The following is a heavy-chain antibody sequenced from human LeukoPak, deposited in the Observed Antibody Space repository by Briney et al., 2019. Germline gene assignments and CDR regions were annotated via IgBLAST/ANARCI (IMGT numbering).Heavy chain of an antibody. J-gene: IGHJ5*02. D-gene: IGHD2-15*01. CDR2: IYTSGST. Sequence: PPETLSLTCTVSGGSISSSSYYWGWIRQPPGKGLEWIGRIYTSGSTNYNPSLKSRVTMSVDTSKNQFSLKLSSVTAADTAVYYCARERICSGGSCYSPWFDPWGQGTLVTVSS. CDR3: ARERICSGGSCYSPWFDP. CDR1: GGSISSSSYY. V-gene: IGHV4-39*07.